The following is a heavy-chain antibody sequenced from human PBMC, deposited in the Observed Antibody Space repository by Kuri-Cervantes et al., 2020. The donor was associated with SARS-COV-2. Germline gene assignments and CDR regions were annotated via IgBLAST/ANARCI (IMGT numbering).Heavy chain of an antibody. Sequence: GGSLRLSCAASGFTFSSYDMHWVRQATGKGLEWVSAIGTAGDTYYPGSVKGRFTIPRDNSKNTLYLQMNSLRAEDTAVYYCARDLGGYNYNWGQGTLVTVSS. CDR1: GFTFSSYD. CDR3: ARDLGGYNYN. CDR2: IGTAGDT. V-gene: IGHV3-13*04. J-gene: IGHJ4*02. D-gene: IGHD5-24*01.